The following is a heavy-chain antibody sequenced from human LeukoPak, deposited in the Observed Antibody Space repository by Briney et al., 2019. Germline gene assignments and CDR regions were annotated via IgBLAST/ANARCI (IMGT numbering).Heavy chain of an antibody. D-gene: IGHD1-26*01. Sequence: GGSLRLSCAASGFTFDDYGMSWFRQAPGKGLEWVSGINWNGGSTGYADSVKGRFTMSRDNAKNSLYLQMNSLRAEDTALYYCARVRVGATNAIFDYWGQGTLVTVSS. CDR1: GFTFDDYG. J-gene: IGHJ4*02. CDR2: INWNGGST. V-gene: IGHV3-20*04. CDR3: ARVRVGATNAIFDY.